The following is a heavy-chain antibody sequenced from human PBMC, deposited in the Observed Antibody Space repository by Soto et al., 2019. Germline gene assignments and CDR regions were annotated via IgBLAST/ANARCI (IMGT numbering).Heavy chain of an antibody. CDR1: GGSISSGGYY. Sequence: PSETLYRTCTVSGGSISSGGYYWSWIRQHPGKGLEWIGYIYYSGSTYYNPSLKSRVTISVETSKNQFSLKLSSVTAADTAVYYCARVPYCGSTSCYYFDYWGQGTLVTVSS. CDR3: ARVPYCGSTSCYYFDY. J-gene: IGHJ4*02. CDR2: IYYSGST. V-gene: IGHV4-31*03. D-gene: IGHD2-2*01.